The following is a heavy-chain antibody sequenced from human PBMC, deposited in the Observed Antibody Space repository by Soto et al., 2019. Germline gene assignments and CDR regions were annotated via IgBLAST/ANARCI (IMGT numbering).Heavy chain of an antibody. CDR1: GGTFSSYT. J-gene: IGHJ3*02. Sequence: QVQLVQSGAEVKKPGSSVKVSCKASGGTFSSYTISWVRQAPGQGLEWMGRIIPILGIANYAQKFQGRVTITADKSPSTAYMELSSLRSEDTAVYYCARDYSDYDAFDIWGQGTMVTVSS. CDR2: IIPILGIA. D-gene: IGHD5-12*01. V-gene: IGHV1-69*08. CDR3: ARDYSDYDAFDI.